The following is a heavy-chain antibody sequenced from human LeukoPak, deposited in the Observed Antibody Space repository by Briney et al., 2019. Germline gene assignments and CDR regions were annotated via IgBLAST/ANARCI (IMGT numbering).Heavy chain of an antibody. D-gene: IGHD6-6*01. CDR2: IDSSGTI. CDR3: ARDKGTSYLSSFDY. J-gene: IGHJ4*02. Sequence: SGGSLRLSCAASGFTFSDYFMSWIRQGPGKGLEWVSHIDSSGTIYYADSVKGRATISRDNSKNTLYLQMNSLRAADTAVYYCARDKGTSYLSSFDYWGQGTLVTVSS. CDR1: GFTFSDYF. V-gene: IGHV3-11*04.